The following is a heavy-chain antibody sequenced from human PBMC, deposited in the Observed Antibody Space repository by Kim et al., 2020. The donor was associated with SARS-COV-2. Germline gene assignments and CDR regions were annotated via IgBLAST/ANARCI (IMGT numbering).Heavy chain of an antibody. D-gene: IGHD3-10*01. CDR2: VSSSSSYI. CDR3: ARSSSGGSGSFYNVNPYYFYGLDV. Sequence: GSLRLSCAGSGFTFSSHSLNWVRQAPGKGLEWVASVSSSSSYIYYAESVRGRFTISRDNAKNSVSLQINNLSAEDTAVYYCARSSSGGSGSFYNVNPYYFYGLDVWGQGTTVTVSS. V-gene: IGHV3-21*01. CDR1: GFTFSSHS. J-gene: IGHJ6*02.